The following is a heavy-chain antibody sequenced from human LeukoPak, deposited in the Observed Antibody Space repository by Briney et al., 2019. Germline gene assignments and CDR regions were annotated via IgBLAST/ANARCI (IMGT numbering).Heavy chain of an antibody. D-gene: IGHD2-15*01. Sequence: GGCLRLSCAASGFSFSGYWMSWLRQAPGKGLEWVANIKPDGGEKYFVDSVKGRFTISRDNAKNSLYLQMNSLRAEDTAVYYCARDLSGPSVYWGQGTLVTVSS. CDR2: IKPDGGEK. V-gene: IGHV3-7*01. CDR1: GFSFSGYW. CDR3: ARDLSGPSVY. J-gene: IGHJ4*02.